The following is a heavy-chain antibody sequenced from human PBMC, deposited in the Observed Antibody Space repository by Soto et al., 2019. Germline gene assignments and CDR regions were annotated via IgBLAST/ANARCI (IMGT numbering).Heavy chain of an antibody. V-gene: IGHV5-10-1*01. CDR2: IDPSDSYT. CDR3: ASYCGGDCYQAYDYYYYYGMDV. D-gene: IGHD2-21*02. Sequence: PGESLKISCKGSGYSFTSYWISWVRQMPGKGLEWMGRIDPSDSYTNYSPSFQGHVTISADKSISTAYLQWSSLKASDTAMYYCASYCGGDCYQAYDYYYYYGMDVWGQGTTVTVSS. CDR1: GYSFTSYW. J-gene: IGHJ6*02.